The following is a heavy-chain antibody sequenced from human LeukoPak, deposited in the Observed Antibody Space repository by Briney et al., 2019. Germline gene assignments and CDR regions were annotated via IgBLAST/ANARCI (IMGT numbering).Heavy chain of an antibody. V-gene: IGHV3-9*03. D-gene: IGHD5-24*01. CDR3: AKGRDGYNSDAFDI. J-gene: IGHJ3*02. Sequence: GGSLRLSCVASGFTFDDYAMHWVRHAPGKGPEWVSGISWNSGSIGYADSVKGRFTISRDNAKNSLYLQMNSLRAEDMALYYCAKGRDGYNSDAFDIWGQGTMVTVSS. CDR1: GFTFDDYA. CDR2: ISWNSGSI.